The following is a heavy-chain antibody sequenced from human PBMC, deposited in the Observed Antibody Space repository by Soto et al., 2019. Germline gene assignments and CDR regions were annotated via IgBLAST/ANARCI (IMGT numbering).Heavy chain of an antibody. CDR2: LNPNSGNT. CDR1: GYTFTRYD. CDR3: ARLESHYXFWSGYYTSYYYYGMDV. Sequence: ASVKVSCKASGYTFTRYDINWVRQATGQGLEWLGGLNPNSGNTGYAQKFQGRVTMTRNTSISTAYMELSSLRSEDTAVYYCARLESHYXFWSGYYTSYYYYGMDVWGQGTTVTVSS. V-gene: IGHV1-8*01. D-gene: IGHD3-3*01. J-gene: IGHJ6*02.